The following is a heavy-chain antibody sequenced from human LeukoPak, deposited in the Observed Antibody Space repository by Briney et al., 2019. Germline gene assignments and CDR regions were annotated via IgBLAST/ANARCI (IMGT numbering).Heavy chain of an antibody. D-gene: IGHD1-26*01. CDR2: IYTSGST. Sequence: SETLSLTCTVSGGSISSYYWSWIRQPAGKGLEWIGRIYTSGSTNYNPSLKSRVTMSVDTSKNQFSLKLSSVTAADTAVYYCARVRRELLYYYYYYMDAWGKGTTVTVSS. CDR1: GGSISSYY. V-gene: IGHV4-4*07. CDR3: ARVRRELLYYYYYYMDA. J-gene: IGHJ6*03.